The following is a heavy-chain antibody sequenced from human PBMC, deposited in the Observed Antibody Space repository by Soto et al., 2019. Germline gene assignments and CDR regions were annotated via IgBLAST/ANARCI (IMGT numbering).Heavy chain of an antibody. CDR3: ARDSGDYGSYYYYYGMDV. V-gene: IGHV4-4*07. CDR1: GGSISSYY. J-gene: IGHJ6*02. CDR2: IYTSGST. D-gene: IGHD3-10*01. Sequence: QVQLQESGPGLVKPSETLSLTCTVSGGSISSYYWSWIRQPAGKGLEWIGRIYTSGSTNYNPSLKSRVTMSVDTSKNQFSLKLSSVTAADTAVYYCARDSGDYGSYYYYYGMDVWGQGTTVTVSS.